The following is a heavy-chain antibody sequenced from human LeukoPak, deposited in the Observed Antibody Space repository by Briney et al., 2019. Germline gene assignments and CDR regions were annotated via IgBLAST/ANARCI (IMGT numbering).Heavy chain of an antibody. D-gene: IGHD6-19*01. V-gene: IGHV3-43D*03. Sequence: AGGSLRLSCAASGFTFDDYAMHWVRQAPGKGLEWVSLISWDGGSTYYADSVKGRFTISRDNSKNSLYLQMNSLRAEDTALYYCAKDSSGGSTSSFDYWGQGTLVTVSS. CDR1: GFTFDDYA. J-gene: IGHJ4*02. CDR3: AKDSSGGSTSSFDY. CDR2: ISWDGGST.